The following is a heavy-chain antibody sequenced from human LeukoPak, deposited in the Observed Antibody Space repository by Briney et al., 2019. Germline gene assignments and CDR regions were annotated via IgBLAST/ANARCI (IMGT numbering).Heavy chain of an antibody. CDR2: TSSSGSTI. CDR3: ARHYYDSSGSLNWFDP. Sequence: GGSLRLSCAASGFTFSSYEMNWVRQAPGKGLEWVSYTSSSGSTIYYADSVKGRFTISRDNAKNSLYLQMNSLRAEDTAVYYCARHYYDSSGSLNWFDPWGQGTLVTVSS. V-gene: IGHV3-48*03. D-gene: IGHD3-22*01. J-gene: IGHJ5*02. CDR1: GFTFSSYE.